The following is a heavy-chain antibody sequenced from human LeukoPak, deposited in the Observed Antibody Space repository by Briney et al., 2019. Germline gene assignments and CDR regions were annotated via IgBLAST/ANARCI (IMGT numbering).Heavy chain of an antibody. J-gene: IGHJ4*02. D-gene: IGHD1-26*01. CDR3: GICCISGNGSYLAPSDY. CDR2: IYYSGGT. V-gene: IGHV4-59*08. Sequence: SETLSLTCTVSGGIISSCYWRWIRQPPGKGLEWIGYIYYSGGTNYNPSLKSRVTISVDTSKKQFSLKLSSVTAADTAVYYCGICCISGNGSYLAPSDYWVQGTLVTVSS. CDR1: GGIISSCY.